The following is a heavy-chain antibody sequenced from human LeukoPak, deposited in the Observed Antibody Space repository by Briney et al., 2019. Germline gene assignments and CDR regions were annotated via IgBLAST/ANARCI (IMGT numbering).Heavy chain of an antibody. CDR3: ARVGHTIIRGAIDY. V-gene: IGHV1-18*01. Sequence: ASVKVSCKSSGYTFTSYGIHWVRQAPGQGLEWMAWISRYNGNTNYAQKFQGRVIMTTDTSTSTAYLGLRSLRSDDTALYYCARVGHTIIRGAIDYWGQGTLVTVSS. CDR1: GYTFTSYG. J-gene: IGHJ4*02. CDR2: ISRYNGNT. D-gene: IGHD3-10*01.